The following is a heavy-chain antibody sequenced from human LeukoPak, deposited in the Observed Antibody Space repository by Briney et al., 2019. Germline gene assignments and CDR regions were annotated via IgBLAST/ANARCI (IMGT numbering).Heavy chain of an antibody. V-gene: IGHV3-48*03. CDR1: GFTFSSYE. CDR2: ISSSGSTI. Sequence: GGSLRLSCAASGFTFSSYEMNWVRQAPGKGLEWVSYISSSGSTIYYADSVKGRFTISRDNAKNSLYLQMNSLRAEDTAVYYCARDEYHYDSSSGGYFDYWGQGTLVTVSS. D-gene: IGHD3-22*01. CDR3: ARDEYHYDSSSGGYFDY. J-gene: IGHJ4*02.